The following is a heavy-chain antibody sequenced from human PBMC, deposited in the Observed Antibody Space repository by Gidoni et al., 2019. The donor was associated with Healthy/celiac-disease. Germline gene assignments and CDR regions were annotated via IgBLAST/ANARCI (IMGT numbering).Heavy chain of an antibody. CDR2: ISYDGSNK. D-gene: IGHD3-22*01. Sequence: QVQLVESGGGVVQPGRSLRLPCAASGFPFSSYAMHWVRQAPGKGLEWVAVISYDGSNKYYADSVKGRFTISRDNSKNTLYLQMNSLRAEDTAVYYCASDFDSSGWTEYYFDYWGQGTLVTVSS. J-gene: IGHJ4*02. CDR3: ASDFDSSGWTEYYFDY. CDR1: GFPFSSYA. V-gene: IGHV3-30*04.